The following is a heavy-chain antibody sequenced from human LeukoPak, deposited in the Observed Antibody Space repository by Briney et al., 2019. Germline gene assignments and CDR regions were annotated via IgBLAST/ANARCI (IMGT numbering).Heavy chain of an antibody. V-gene: IGHV4-4*07. CDR3: AGSSIAEPGYYYYMDV. J-gene: IGHJ6*03. CDR2: IYTSGST. CDR1: GGSISSYY. D-gene: IGHD6-6*01. Sequence: SETLSLTCTVSGGSISSYYWSWVRQPAGKGLEWIGRIYTSGSTNYNPSLKSRVTMSVDTSKNQFSLKLSSVTAADTAVYYCAGSSIAEPGYYYYMDVWGKGTTVTVSS.